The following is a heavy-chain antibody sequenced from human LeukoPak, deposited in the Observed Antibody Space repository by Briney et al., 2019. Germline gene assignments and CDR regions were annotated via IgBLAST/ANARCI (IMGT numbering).Heavy chain of an antibody. CDR3: ARDHRGYSYGSEQYHYYYMDV. V-gene: IGHV3-7*01. CDR2: IKEDGSEK. CDR1: GFTFSSYW. J-gene: IGHJ6*03. Sequence: GGSLRLSCVASGFTFSSYWMSWVRQAPGKGLEWVANIKEDGSEKYYVDSVKGRFTIYRDNAKNSLYLQMNSLRAEDTAVYHCARDHRGYSYGSEQYHYYYMDVWGKGTTVTVSS. D-gene: IGHD5-18*01.